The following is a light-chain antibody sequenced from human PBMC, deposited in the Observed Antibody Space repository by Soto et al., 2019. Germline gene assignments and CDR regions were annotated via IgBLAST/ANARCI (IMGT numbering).Light chain of an antibody. CDR1: QSVSNNY. V-gene: IGKV3-20*01. J-gene: IGKJ1*01. Sequence: DIVLTQSPGTLSLSPGDSATLSCRASQSVSNNYLAWHQQTPGQAPRLLIYGACNRATGIQDRFSGSGSGTEFPLTIRRLEPEDFAVYYCKQYGSSGTXGQGTKVEIK. CDR2: GAC. CDR3: KQYGSSGT.